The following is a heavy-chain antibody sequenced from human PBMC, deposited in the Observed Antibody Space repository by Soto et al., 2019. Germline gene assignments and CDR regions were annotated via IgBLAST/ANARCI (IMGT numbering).Heavy chain of an antibody. Sequence: QVQLVQSGAEVKKPGASVKVSCKASGYTFTNYGISWVRQAPGQGLEWMGWISGYSGSTYYAQKFQGRVTMTIDTSTSTTYVELRSLKSDDAAVYYCARDQSSGWYGKDSGLDVWGQGTTVTVSS. CDR2: ISGYSGST. CDR1: GYTFTNYG. J-gene: IGHJ6*02. D-gene: IGHD6-19*01. V-gene: IGHV1-18*01. CDR3: ARDQSSGWYGKDSGLDV.